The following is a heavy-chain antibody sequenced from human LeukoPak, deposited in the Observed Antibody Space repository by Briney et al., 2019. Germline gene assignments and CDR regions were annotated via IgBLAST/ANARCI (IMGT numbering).Heavy chain of an antibody. V-gene: IGHV1-46*01. CDR1: GYTFTGNY. J-gene: IGHJ4*02. CDR3: ARDQEGFDY. Sequence: GASVKASCKASGYTFTGNYIHWVRQAPGQGLEWMGMIYPRDGSTSYAQKFQGRVTMTRDTSTSTVHMELSGLRSEDTAVYYCARDQEGFDYWGQGTLVTVSS. CDR2: IYPRDGST.